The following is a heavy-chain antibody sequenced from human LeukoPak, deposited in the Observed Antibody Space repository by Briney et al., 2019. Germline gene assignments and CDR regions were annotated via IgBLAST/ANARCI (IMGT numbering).Heavy chain of an antibody. Sequence: ASVKVSCKASGYTFTSYGISWVRQAPGQGLEWTGWISAYNGNTNYSQKLQGRVTMTTDTSTSTAYVELRSLRSDDTAVYYCAASGVTMVRGTIKGFDYWGQGTLVTVSS. J-gene: IGHJ4*02. CDR2: ISAYNGNT. D-gene: IGHD3-10*01. V-gene: IGHV1-18*01. CDR1: GYTFTSYG. CDR3: AASGVTMVRGTIKGFDY.